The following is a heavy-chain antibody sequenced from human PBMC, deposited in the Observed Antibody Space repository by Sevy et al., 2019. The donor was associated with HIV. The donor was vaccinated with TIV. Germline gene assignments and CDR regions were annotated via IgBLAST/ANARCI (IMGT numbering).Heavy chain of an antibody. D-gene: IGHD2-2*01. CDR1: GGSISSYY. V-gene: IGHV4-59*01. CDR2: IYYSGST. Sequence: SETLSLTCTVSGGSISSYYWSWIRQPPGKGLEWIGYIYYSGSTKYNPSLKIRVTISVDTSKNHFSLKLSSVTAADTAVYYGAREIVVVPAAMGALHYYYYMDVWGKGTTVTVSS. J-gene: IGHJ6*03. CDR3: AREIVVVPAAMGALHYYYYMDV.